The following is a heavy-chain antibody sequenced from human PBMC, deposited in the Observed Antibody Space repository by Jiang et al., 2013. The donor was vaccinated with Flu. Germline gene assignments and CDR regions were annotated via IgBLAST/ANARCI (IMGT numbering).Heavy chain of an antibody. J-gene: IGHJ4*02. Sequence: GSGLVKPSQTLSLTCTVSGGSISSGGYYWSWIRQHPGKGLEWIGYIYYSGSTYYNPSLKSLVTISVDTSKNQFSLKLSSVTAADTAVYYCARGRRYYGSGSYKRAYYFDYWGQGTLVTVSS. CDR2: IYYSGST. D-gene: IGHD3-10*01. CDR3: ARGRRYYGSGSYKRAYYFDY. CDR1: GGSISSGGYY. V-gene: IGHV4-31*01.